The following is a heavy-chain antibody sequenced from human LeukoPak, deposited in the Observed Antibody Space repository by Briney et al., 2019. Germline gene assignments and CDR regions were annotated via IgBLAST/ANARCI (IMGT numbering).Heavy chain of an antibody. CDR1: GFTFSSYS. CDR3: ARYKATAMVSYNWFAP. D-gene: IGHD5-18*01. CDR2: INSSSSYI. V-gene: IGHV3-21*01. J-gene: IGHJ5*02. Sequence: GGSLRLSCAASGFTFSSYSMNWVRQAPGKGLEWVSAINSSSSYIYYADSVKGRFTISRGNAKNSLYLQMNILRAEYTAVYYCARYKATAMVSYNWFAPWGQGTLVTVSS.